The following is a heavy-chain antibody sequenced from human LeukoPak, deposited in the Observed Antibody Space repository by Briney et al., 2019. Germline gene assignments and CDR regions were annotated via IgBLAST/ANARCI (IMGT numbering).Heavy chain of an antibody. D-gene: IGHD3-9*01. CDR2: IYSGGST. J-gene: IGHJ4*02. V-gene: IGHV3-66*01. CDR3: ARSLRYFDWLLPDY. Sequence: GGSLRLSCAASGFTVSSNYMSWVRQGPGKGLEGVSVIYSGGSTYYADCVNGRFTISRDNSKNTLYLQMNSRRAEDTAVYYCARSLRYFDWLLPDYWGQGTLVTVSS. CDR1: GFTVSSNY.